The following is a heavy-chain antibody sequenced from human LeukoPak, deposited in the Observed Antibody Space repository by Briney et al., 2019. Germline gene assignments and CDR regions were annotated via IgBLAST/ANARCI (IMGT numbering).Heavy chain of an antibody. D-gene: IGHD3-3*01. CDR3: ARGLREGYDFWSGYYSSNWFDP. CDR1: GYTFTGHY. J-gene: IGHJ5*02. CDR2: INPNSGGT. V-gene: IGHV1-2*02. Sequence: ASVKVSCKASGYTFTGHYMHWVRQAPGQGLEWMGWINPNSGGTNYAQKFQGRVTITRNTSISTAYMELSSLRSEDTAVYYCARGLREGYDFWSGYYSSNWFDPWGQGTLVTVSS.